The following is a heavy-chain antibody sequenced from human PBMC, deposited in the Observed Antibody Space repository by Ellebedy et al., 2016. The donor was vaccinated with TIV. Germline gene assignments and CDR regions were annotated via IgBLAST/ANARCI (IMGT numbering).Heavy chain of an antibody. CDR3: ARVVPAALGSFDI. CDR2: IYYSGST. D-gene: IGHD2-2*01. V-gene: IGHV4-59*01. J-gene: IGHJ3*02. Sequence: SETLSLXXSVSGGSISSYYWSWIRQPPGKGLEWIGYIYYSGSTNYIPSLKSRVTISVDTSKNQLSLKLSSVTAADTAMYYCARVVPAALGSFDIWGQGTMVTVSS. CDR1: GGSISSYY.